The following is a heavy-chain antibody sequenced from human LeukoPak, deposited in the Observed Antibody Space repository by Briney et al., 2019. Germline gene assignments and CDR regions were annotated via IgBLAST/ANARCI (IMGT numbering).Heavy chain of an antibody. CDR1: GYSISSGFY. D-gene: IGHD3-9*01. CDR3: ARGGGGILTGFLFDY. Sequence: SETLSLTCTVSGYSISSGFYWGWIRQPPGKGLEWIVNIHHSGSTDYNPSLKSRVTISADTSKNQFSLKLSSVTAADTAVYYCARGGGGILTGFLFDYWGQGTLVTVSS. CDR2: IHHSGST. V-gene: IGHV4-38-2*02. J-gene: IGHJ4*02.